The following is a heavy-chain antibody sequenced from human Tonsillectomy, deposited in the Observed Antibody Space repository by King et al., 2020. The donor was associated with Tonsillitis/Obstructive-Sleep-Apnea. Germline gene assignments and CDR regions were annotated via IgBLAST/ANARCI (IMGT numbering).Heavy chain of an antibody. CDR2: ISSSSSTI. V-gene: IGHV3-48*02. CDR3: ARDRIAVGYCSSTSCYNDY. Sequence: VQLVESGGGLVQPGGSLRLSCAASVFTFSSYIMNWVRQAPGKGLEWVSYISSSSSTIYYADSVKGRFTISRDNAKNSLYLQMNSLRDEDTAVYYCARDRIAVGYCSSTSCYNDYWGQGTLVTVSS. CDR1: VFTFSSYI. J-gene: IGHJ4*02. D-gene: IGHD2-2*02.